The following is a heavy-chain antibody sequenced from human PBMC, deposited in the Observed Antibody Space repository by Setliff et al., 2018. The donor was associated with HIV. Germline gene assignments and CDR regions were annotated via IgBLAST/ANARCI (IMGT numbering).Heavy chain of an antibody. CDR2: ISGSGDST. V-gene: IGHV3-23*01. D-gene: IGHD3-3*01. Sequence: PGGSLRLSCVASGLTFNRYWMSWVRQAPGKGLEWVSGISGSGDSTYYAPAVKGRFTISRDNLKNILYLQMNNLRAEDTALYFCAQDYTATFWEYNWFDPWGQGTLVTVSS. CDR1: GLTFNRYW. J-gene: IGHJ5*02. CDR3: AQDYTATFWEYNWFDP.